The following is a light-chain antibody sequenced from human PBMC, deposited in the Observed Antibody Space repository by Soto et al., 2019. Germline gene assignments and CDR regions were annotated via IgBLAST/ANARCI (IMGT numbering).Light chain of an antibody. Sequence: QSALTQPASVSGSPGQSITISCTGTSSDVGSYNLVSWYQQHPGKAPKLMIYEGNKRPSGVSIRFSGSKSANTASLTISGLQTEDEADYYCCSYAGTNTFVFGTGTKLTVL. CDR3: CSYAGTNTFV. CDR2: EGN. V-gene: IGLV2-23*01. J-gene: IGLJ1*01. CDR1: SSDVGSYNL.